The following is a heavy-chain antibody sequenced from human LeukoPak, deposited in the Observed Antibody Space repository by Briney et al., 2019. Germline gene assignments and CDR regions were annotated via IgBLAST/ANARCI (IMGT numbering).Heavy chain of an antibody. CDR3: AKDLLPYPAGNWFDP. CDR2: IENSGGGT. J-gene: IGHJ5*02. Sequence: GGSLRLSCAASGFTFGTYAMTWVRQAPGKGLEWVSTIENSGGGTYYADSVKGRFTISRDNSKNTLYLRVNSLRAEDTAIYYCAKDLLPYPAGNWFDPWGRGTLVTVSS. CDR1: GFTFGTYA. V-gene: IGHV3-23*01.